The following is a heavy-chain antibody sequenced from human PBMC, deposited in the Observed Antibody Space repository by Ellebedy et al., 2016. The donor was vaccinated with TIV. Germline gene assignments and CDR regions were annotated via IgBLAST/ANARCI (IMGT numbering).Heavy chain of an antibody. CDR2: IYHTGDT. Sequence: SETLSLTXTVSGDSFSSDSSYWSWIRQSAGRGLEWIGYIYHTGDTYYNPSLKSRVTISVDTSKNQFSLKLSSVTAADTAVYYCARYRSGIVVVPAHYGMDVWGQGTTVTVSS. D-gene: IGHD2-2*01. CDR3: ARYRSGIVVVPAHYGMDV. J-gene: IGHJ6*02. CDR1: GDSFSSDSSY. V-gene: IGHV4-61*01.